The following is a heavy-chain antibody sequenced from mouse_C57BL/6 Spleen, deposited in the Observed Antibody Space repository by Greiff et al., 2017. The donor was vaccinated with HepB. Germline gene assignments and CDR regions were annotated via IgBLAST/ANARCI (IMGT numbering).Heavy chain of an antibody. J-gene: IGHJ1*03. CDR1: GYAFSSSW. CDR2: IYPGDGDT. V-gene: IGHV1-82*01. D-gene: IGHD2-1*01. Sequence: VQLQQSGPELVKPGASVKISCKASGYAFSSSWMNWVKQRPGKGLEWIGRIYPGDGDTNYNGKFKGKATLTADKSSSTAYMQLSSLTSEDSAVYFVAREEYYGNSWSFDVWGTGTTVTVSS. CDR3: AREEYYGNSWSFDV.